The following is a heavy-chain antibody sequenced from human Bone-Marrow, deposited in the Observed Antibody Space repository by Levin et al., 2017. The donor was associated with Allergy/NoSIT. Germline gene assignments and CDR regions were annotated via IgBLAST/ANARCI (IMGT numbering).Heavy chain of an antibody. V-gene: IGHV3-74*01. D-gene: IGHD6-13*01. Sequence: GESLKISCAASGFTFSNYWMHWVRQTPGKGLVWVSRIDSDGTTTSYADSVKGRFTISRDNAKNTVYLQMNSLRAEDTAVYYCGRVRPIPAAGIDILIYNYYGLDVWGQGTTVTVSS. CDR1: GFTFSNYW. CDR3: GRVRPIPAAGIDILIYNYYGLDV. J-gene: IGHJ6*02. CDR2: IDSDGTTT.